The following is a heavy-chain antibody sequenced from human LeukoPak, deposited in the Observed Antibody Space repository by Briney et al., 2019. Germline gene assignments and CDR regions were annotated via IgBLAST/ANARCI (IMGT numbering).Heavy chain of an antibody. J-gene: IGHJ4*02. D-gene: IGHD2-2*01. CDR3: TTASLFHCSSTSCSDY. Sequence: TGGPLRLSCAASGFTFSNAWMSWVRQAPGKGLEWVGRIKSKTDGGTTDYAAPVNGRFTISRDDSKNTLYLQMNSLKTEDTAVYYCTTASLFHCSSTSCSDYWGKGTLVTVSS. CDR2: IKSKTDGGTT. V-gene: IGHV3-15*01. CDR1: GFTFSNAW.